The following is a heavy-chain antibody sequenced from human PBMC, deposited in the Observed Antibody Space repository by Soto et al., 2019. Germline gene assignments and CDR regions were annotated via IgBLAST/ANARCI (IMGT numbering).Heavy chain of an antibody. Sequence: SETLSLTCTVSGVSISSSSYYWGWIRQPPGKGLEWIGSIYYSGSTYYNPSLKSRVTISVDTSKNQFSLKLSSVTAADTAVYYCARTGGSSSRYFYYMDVWGRGTTVTVSS. CDR3: ARTGGSSSRYFYYMDV. D-gene: IGHD6-6*01. CDR2: IYYSGST. J-gene: IGHJ6*03. CDR1: GVSISSSSYY. V-gene: IGHV4-39*01.